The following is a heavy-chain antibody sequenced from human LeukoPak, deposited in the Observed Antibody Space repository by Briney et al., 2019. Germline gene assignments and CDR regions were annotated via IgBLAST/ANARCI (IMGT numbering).Heavy chain of an antibody. D-gene: IGHD2-21*01. V-gene: IGHV4-4*07. CDR2: VYSSATT. CDR3: AKTHCGGGSCDKFDS. CDR1: GAYIRTYF. Sequence: SWATLSLTFTVSGAYIRTYFCSWIPQPAGKRMEWIRRVYSSATTYYNPSLRSRVTLSIDSSKNQFSLRLKSVTAADTAVYYCAKTHCGGGSCDKFDSWGQGILVTVSS. J-gene: IGHJ5*01.